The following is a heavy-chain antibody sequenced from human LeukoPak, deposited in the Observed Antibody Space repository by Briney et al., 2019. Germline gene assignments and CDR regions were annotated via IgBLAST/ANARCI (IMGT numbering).Heavy chain of an antibody. CDR3: ARWIRYFDWWEKTDY. D-gene: IGHD3-9*01. Sequence: PSQTLSLTCTVSGGSISSGDYYWSWIRQPPGKGLEWIGYIYYSGSTYYNPSLKSRVTISVDTSKNQFSLKLSSVTAADTAVYYCARWIRYFDWWEKTDYWGQGTLVTVPS. V-gene: IGHV4-30-4*01. CDR2: IYYSGST. J-gene: IGHJ4*02. CDR1: GGSISSGDYY.